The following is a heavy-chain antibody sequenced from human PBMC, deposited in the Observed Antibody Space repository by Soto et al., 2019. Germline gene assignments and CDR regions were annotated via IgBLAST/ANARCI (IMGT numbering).Heavy chain of an antibody. J-gene: IGHJ4*02. D-gene: IGHD6-13*01. V-gene: IGHV5-51*01. Sequence: GESLKISCKGSEYTFSNFWIAWVRQLPGKGLEYMGIIYPGDSETRYSPSFHGKVTISADRSIGTAYLQWSSLEASDSAFYFCARSPRSSPYFDYWGQGALVTVSS. CDR3: ARSPRSSPYFDY. CDR2: IYPGDSET. CDR1: EYTFSNFW.